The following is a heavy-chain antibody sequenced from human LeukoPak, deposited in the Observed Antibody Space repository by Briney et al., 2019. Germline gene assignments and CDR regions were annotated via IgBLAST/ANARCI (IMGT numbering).Heavy chain of an antibody. Sequence: ETLSLTCTVSGGSIRSYYWSWIRQPPGKGLEWVSVIYSGGSTYYADSVKGQFTISRDNSKNTLYLQMNSLRAEDTAVYYCARGGLDIAVAGTGGFDYWGQGTQVTVSS. CDR3: ARGGLDIAVAGTGGFDY. V-gene: IGHV3-53*01. D-gene: IGHD6-19*01. CDR1: GGSIRSYY. J-gene: IGHJ4*02. CDR2: IYSGGST.